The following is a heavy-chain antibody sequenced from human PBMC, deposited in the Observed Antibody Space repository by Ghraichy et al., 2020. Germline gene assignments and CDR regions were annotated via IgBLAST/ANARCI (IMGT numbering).Heavy chain of an antibody. D-gene: IGHD3-22*01. CDR2: ISSSSSTI. V-gene: IGHV3-48*02. J-gene: IGHJ4*02. CDR3: ARVGGYYYDSSGYYLGGGPHFDY. Sequence: GGSLRLSCAASGFTFSSYSMNWVRQAPGKGLEWVSYISSSSSTIYYADSVKGRFTISRDNAKNSLYLQMNSLRDEDTAVYYCARVGGYYYDSSGYYLGGGPHFDYWGQGTLVTVSS. CDR1: GFTFSSYS.